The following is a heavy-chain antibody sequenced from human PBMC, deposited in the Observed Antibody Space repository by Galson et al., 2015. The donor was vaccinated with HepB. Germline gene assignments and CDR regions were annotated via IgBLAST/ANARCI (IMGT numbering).Heavy chain of an antibody. V-gene: IGHV3-11*06. CDR1: GSTFSDYY. CDR2: MSSSSSYT. D-gene: IGHD1-26*01. CDR3: ARGGDPSWA. J-gene: IGHJ5*02. Sequence: SLRLSCAASGSTFSDYYMSWVRQAPGKGLEWIAYMSSSSSYTDYADSVKGRFTISRDNAKNSLYLQMNSLRVEDTAVYYCARGGDPSWAWGQGTLVTVSS.